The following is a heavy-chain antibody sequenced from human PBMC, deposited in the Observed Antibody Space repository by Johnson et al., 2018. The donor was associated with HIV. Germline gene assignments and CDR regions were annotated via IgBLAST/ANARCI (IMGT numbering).Heavy chain of an antibody. V-gene: IGHV3-23*04. Sequence: VQLVESGGGLVQPRGSLRLSCAASGFTFSSYAMSWVRQAPGKGLEWVSDISGSGGSTYYADSVKGRFTISRYNSKNTLYLQMNSRIAEDTAVYYCASYSGRLRGGDGFDIWGQGTMVTVSS. J-gene: IGHJ3*02. CDR1: GFTFSSYA. CDR2: ISGSGGST. D-gene: IGHD5-12*01. CDR3: ASYSGRLRGGDGFDI.